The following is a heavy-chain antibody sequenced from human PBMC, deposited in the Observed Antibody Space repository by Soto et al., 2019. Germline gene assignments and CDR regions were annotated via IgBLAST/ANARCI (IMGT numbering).Heavy chain of an antibody. CDR1: GGSISSYY. CDR2: IYYSGST. Sequence: SETLSLTCTVSGGSISSYYWSWIRQPPGKGLEWIGYIYYSGSTNYNPSLKSRVTISVDTSKNQFSLKLSSVTAADTAVYYCARGPDWNYPFSYHYDLQAVWGKGTTVTVSS. V-gene: IGHV4-59*08. J-gene: IGHJ6*04. CDR3: ARGPDWNYPFSYHYDLQAV. D-gene: IGHD1-7*01.